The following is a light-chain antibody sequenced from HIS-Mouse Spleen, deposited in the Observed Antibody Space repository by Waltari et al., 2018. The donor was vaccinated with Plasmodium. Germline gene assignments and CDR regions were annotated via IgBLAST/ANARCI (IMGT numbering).Light chain of an antibody. CDR3: CSYAGSSTLV. J-gene: IGLJ2*01. Sequence: QSALTQPASVSGSPGQSITISFTGPSSDVGSYNLVSCYQQHPGKAPKLMIYEGSKRPSGVSNRFSGSKSGNTASLTISGLQAEDEADYYCCSYAGSSTLVFGGGTKLTVL. V-gene: IGLV2-23*01. CDR2: EGS. CDR1: SSDVGSYNL.